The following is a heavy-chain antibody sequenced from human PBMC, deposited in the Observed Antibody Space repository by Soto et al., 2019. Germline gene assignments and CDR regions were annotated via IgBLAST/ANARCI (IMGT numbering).Heavy chain of an antibody. Sequence: ASVKVSCKASGYTFTSYGISWVRQAPGQGLEWMGWISTYNGNTDSAQKFQGRVTMTTDTSTRTAYMELRILRSDDTAVYYCARDVRHGYDYWGQGTLVTVSS. J-gene: IGHJ4*02. CDR1: GYTFTSYG. CDR3: ARDVRHGYDY. D-gene: IGHD5-18*01. CDR2: ISTYNGNT. V-gene: IGHV1-18*01.